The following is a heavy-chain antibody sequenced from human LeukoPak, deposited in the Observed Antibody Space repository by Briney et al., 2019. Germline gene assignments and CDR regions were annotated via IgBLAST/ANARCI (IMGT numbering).Heavy chain of an antibody. D-gene: IGHD4-17*01. Sequence: GGSLRLSCAASGFTFSSYAMHWVRQAPGKGLEWVAVISYDGSNKYYADSVKGRFTISRDNSKNTLYLQMNSLRAEDTAVYYCAREPYDYGDHGDHWGQGTLVTVSS. CDR2: ISYDGSNK. CDR1: GFTFSSYA. V-gene: IGHV3-30*04. J-gene: IGHJ4*02. CDR3: AREPYDYGDHGDH.